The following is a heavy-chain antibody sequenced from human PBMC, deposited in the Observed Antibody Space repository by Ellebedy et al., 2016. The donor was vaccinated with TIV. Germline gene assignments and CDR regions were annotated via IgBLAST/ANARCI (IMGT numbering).Heavy chain of an antibody. CDR2: SKSESEVGAT. J-gene: IGHJ5*02. Sequence: PGGSLRLSCSPSGFSFNNGWMNWVRQSPGKGLEWVDRSKSESEVGATDYAAPVRGRFTISRDDLQNILYLQMNNLTIADTGVYYCSTYTVGDDSWGQGTLVIVSS. CDR3: STYTVGDDS. D-gene: IGHD1-26*01. CDR1: GFSFNNGW. V-gene: IGHV3-15*01.